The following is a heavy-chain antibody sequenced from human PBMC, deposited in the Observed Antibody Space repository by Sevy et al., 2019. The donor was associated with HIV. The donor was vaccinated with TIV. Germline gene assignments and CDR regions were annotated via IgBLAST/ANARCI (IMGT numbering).Heavy chain of an antibody. CDR1: GYTFTSFG. J-gene: IGHJ5*02. CDR2: ISVYNGKK. D-gene: IGHD3-22*01. CDR3: ARRRALDFDTSGFQSP. Sequence: ASVKVSCKASGYTFTSFGISWVRQAPGQGLEWVGWISVYNGKKSYAQKFQGRVTMTTDTSTNTAYMELRSLRFDDTAVYYCARRRALDFDTSGFQSPWGQGTLVTVSS. V-gene: IGHV1-18*01.